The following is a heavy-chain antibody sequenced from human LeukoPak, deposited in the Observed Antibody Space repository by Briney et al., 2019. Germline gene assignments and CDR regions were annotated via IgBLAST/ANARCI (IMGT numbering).Heavy chain of an antibody. D-gene: IGHD3-10*01. Sequence: ASMNVSCKASGYTFTSYGISWVRQAPGQGLEWMGWISAYNGNTNYAQKLQGRVTMTTDTSTSTAYMELRSLRSDDTAVYYCARDQPSGSVNDYWGQGTLVTVSS. CDR2: ISAYNGNT. V-gene: IGHV1-18*01. CDR3: ARDQPSGSVNDY. J-gene: IGHJ4*02. CDR1: GYTFTSYG.